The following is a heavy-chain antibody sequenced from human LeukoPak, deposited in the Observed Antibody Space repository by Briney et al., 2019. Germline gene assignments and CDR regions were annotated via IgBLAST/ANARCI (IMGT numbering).Heavy chain of an antibody. V-gene: IGHV3-48*02. CDR1: GFTFNNYG. J-gene: IGHJ4*02. CDR2: ISSSSSTI. D-gene: IGHD4-23*01. CDR3: TRSGGNFILD. Sequence: PGGSLRLSCAASGFTFNNYGMNWVRQAPGKGLEWVSYISSSSSTIYYADSVKGRFTISRDNAKNSLYLQMNSLRDKETAVYYCTRSGGNFILDWGQGTLVTVSS.